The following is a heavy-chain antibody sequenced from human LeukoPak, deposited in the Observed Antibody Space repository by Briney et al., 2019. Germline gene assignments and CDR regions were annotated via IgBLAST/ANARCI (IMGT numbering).Heavy chain of an antibody. CDR2: IYYSGIT. CDR1: GASISGSSHYF. Sequence: PSETLSLTCTVSGASISGSSHYFWGWIRQTPGKGLEWIGSIYYSGITYYTPSLKSRLTISVDTSRNQFSLKLSSVTAADTAVYYCARQGVYGDSYSITYFDYWGQGTLVTVSS. CDR3: ARQGVYGDSYSITYFDY. D-gene: IGHD4-17*01. J-gene: IGHJ4*02. V-gene: IGHV4-39*01.